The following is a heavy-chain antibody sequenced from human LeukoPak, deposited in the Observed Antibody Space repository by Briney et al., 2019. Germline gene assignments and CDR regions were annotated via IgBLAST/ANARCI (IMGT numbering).Heavy chain of an antibody. CDR1: GGSFSAYY. J-gene: IGHJ6*04. Sequence: SETLSLTCAVYGGSFSAYYWTWIRQPPGKRLEWIGEINHSGTTNYNSSLKSRVTISEDTPKNQFSLKLTSVTASDTAVYYCARGSDYYGSGSERGMDVWGKGTTVTVSS. V-gene: IGHV4-34*01. CDR2: INHSGTT. CDR3: ARGSDYYGSGSERGMDV. D-gene: IGHD3-10*01.